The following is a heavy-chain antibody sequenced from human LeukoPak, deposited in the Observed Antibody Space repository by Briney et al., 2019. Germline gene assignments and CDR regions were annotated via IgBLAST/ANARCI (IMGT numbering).Heavy chain of an antibody. J-gene: IGHJ4*02. CDR1: GFIFSQYS. CDR3: AKRSTGYYFDS. V-gene: IGHV3-23*01. CDR2: FSGNDGYT. D-gene: IGHD2-2*01. Sequence: PGGSLRLSCAASGFIFSQYSMSWVRQAPGKGLEWLSTFSGNDGYTYYADSVKGRFTISRDNSKNTVYLQMNSLRAEDTANYYCAKRSTGYYFDSWGQGTLVTVSS.